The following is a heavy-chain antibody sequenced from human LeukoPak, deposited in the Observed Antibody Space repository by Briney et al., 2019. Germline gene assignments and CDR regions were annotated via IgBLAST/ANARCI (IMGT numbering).Heavy chain of an antibody. V-gene: IGHV4-34*01. J-gene: IGHJ5*02. Sequence: SETLSLTCAVYGGSFSGYYWSWIRQPPGKGLEWIGEINHSGSTNYNPSLESRDTISVDTSKNQFSLKLSSVTAADTAVYYCARGRPNFYCSSTSCYRPRWFDPWGQGTLVTVSS. CDR3: ARGRPNFYCSSTSCYRPRWFDP. CDR1: GGSFSGYY. CDR2: INHSGST. D-gene: IGHD2-2*01.